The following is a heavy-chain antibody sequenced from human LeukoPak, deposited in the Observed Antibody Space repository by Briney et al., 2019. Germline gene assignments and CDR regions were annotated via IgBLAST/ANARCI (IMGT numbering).Heavy chain of an antibody. CDR3: AARNPLEVIVDY. CDR2: IYYSGST. V-gene: IGHV4-30-4*01. D-gene: IGHD3-22*01. CDR1: GGSISSGDYY. J-gene: IGHJ4*02. Sequence: SETLSLTCTVSGGSISSGDYYWSWIRQPPGKGLEWIGYIYYSGSTYYNPSLKSRVTISVDTSKNQFSLKLSSVTAADTAVYYCAARNPLEVIVDYWGQGTLVTVSS.